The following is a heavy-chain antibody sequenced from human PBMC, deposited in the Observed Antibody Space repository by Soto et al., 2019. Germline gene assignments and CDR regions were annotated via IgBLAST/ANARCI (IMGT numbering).Heavy chain of an antibody. CDR2: ITGSGATT. J-gene: IGHJ6*02. CDR1: GFTFSTYA. V-gene: IGHV3-23*01. CDR3: AKDRGYYGSGSYYLTYGMDV. Sequence: GGSLRLSCAASGFTFSTYAMNWVRQAPRKGLEWVSTITGSGATTYYADSVKGRFTISRDNSENTLYLQMNSLRAEDTAVYYGAKDRGYYGSGSYYLTYGMDVWGQGTTVTVSS. D-gene: IGHD3-10*01.